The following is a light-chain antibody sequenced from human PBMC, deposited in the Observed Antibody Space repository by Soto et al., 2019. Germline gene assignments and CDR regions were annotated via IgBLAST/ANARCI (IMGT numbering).Light chain of an antibody. CDR2: GAS. V-gene: IGKV3-15*01. J-gene: IGKJ1*01. CDR3: QQHNNWPST. Sequence: EIVMTQSPATLSVSPGERATLSFRASQSVTNNLAWYQQKPGQAPRLLIYGASSRATGIPARFSGSGSGTEFTLTISSLQSEDFAVYYCQQHNNWPSTFGQGTKVDI. CDR1: QSVTNN.